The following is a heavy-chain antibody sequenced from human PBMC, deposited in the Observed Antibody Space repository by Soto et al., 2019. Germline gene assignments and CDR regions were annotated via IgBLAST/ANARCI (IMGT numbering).Heavy chain of an antibody. CDR2: ISAYNGNT. CDR1: GYTFTSYG. J-gene: IGHJ6*02. D-gene: IGHD4-17*01. CDR3: ARDIATAASYGMDV. Sequence: ASVKVSCKASGYTFTSYGISWVRQAPGQGLEWMGWISAYNGNTNYAQKLQGRVTMTTDTSTSTACMELRSLRSDDTAVYYCARDIATAASYGMDVWGQGTTVTVSS. V-gene: IGHV1-18*04.